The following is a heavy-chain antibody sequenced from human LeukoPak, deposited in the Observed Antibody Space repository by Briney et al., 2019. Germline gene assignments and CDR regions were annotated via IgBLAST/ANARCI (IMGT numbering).Heavy chain of an antibody. D-gene: IGHD3-10*01. CDR3: AKEGIWFYYFDY. Sequence: GGSLRLSCAASGFTFSTYSMNWVRQAPGKGLEWVSSISSSSSYIYYADSVKGRFTISRDNAKNSLYLQMNSLRAEDTAVYYCAKEGIWFYYFDYWGQGTLVTVSS. CDR1: GFTFSTYS. CDR2: ISSSSSYI. J-gene: IGHJ4*02. V-gene: IGHV3-21*04.